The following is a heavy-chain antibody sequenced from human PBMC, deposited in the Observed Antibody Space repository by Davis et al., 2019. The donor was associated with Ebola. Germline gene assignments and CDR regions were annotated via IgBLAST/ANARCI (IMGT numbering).Heavy chain of an antibody. V-gene: IGHV3-23*01. CDR3: AKDTSNVWFDV. CDR1: GFTFSRYA. Sequence: GESLKISCAASGFTFSRYAMNWVRQAPGKGLEWVSTLGLSADTYYADSVKGRFTISRDNSKNTLYLQMNSLRVEDTAIYYCAKDTSNVWFDVWGQGTMVTVSS. J-gene: IGHJ3*01. D-gene: IGHD6-19*01. CDR2: LGLSADT.